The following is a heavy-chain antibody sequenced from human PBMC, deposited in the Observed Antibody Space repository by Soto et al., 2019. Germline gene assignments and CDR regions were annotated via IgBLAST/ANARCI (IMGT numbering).Heavy chain of an antibody. J-gene: IGHJ4*02. CDR1: GFTVSSNY. V-gene: IGHV3-53*01. D-gene: IGHD1-26*01. CDR3: ASPQVIVGATPGGLNY. Sequence: HPGGSLRLSCAASGFTVSSNYMSWVRQAPGKGLEWVSVIYSGGSTYYADSVKGRFTISRDNSKNTLYLQMNSLRAEDTAVYYCASPQVIVGATPGGLNYWGQGTLVTVSS. CDR2: IYSGGST.